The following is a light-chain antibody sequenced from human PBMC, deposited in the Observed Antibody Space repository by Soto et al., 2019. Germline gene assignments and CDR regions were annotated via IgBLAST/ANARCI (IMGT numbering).Light chain of an antibody. Sequence: DIVLRQAPRTLSLSPGEWATRSCRFSQSVSSNHLAWYQPIPGQAPRLPTHGPSSRATGIPDTSTASRSGTDFTLTLARLEPEDSAVYFCQQDTGLPTTFGQGTRLEIK. CDR3: QQDTGLPTT. J-gene: IGKJ5*01. CDR1: QSVSSNH. V-gene: IGKV3-20*01. CDR2: GPS.